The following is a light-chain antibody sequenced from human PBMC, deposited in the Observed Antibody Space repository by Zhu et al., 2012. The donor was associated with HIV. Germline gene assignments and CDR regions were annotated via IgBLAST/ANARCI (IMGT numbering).Light chain of an antibody. Sequence: ETVMTQSPATLSVSPGERATLSCRASQSVSSNLAWYQKKPGQAPRLLIYGASTRPPGIPARFSGSGSGTEFTLTISSLQSEDFAVYYCQHYVPSPMYTFGQGTKLEIK. CDR3: QHYVPSPMYT. CDR1: QSVSSN. V-gene: IGKV3-15*01. J-gene: IGKJ2*01. CDR2: GAS.